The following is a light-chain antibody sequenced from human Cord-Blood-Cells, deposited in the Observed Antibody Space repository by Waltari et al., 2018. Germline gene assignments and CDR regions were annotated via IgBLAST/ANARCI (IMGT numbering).Light chain of an antibody. CDR1: QDIINY. Sequence: DIQMTHSPSSLSTSVGDRVTITCQASQDIINYLNWYQPKPGKAPTLLIYDASNLETGVPSRFIGSGSGTDFTFTISSLKPEDIATYHCQQYENLPLTFRGGTKVEIK. J-gene: IGKJ4*01. CDR3: QQYENLPLT. CDR2: DAS. V-gene: IGKV1-33*01.